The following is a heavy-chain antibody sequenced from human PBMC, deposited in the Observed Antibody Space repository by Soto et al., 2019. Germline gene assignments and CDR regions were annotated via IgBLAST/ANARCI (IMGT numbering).Heavy chain of an antibody. CDR3: ARDRGGGDWVGVDM. CDR1: GYTFTSYG. Sequence: ASVKVSCKASGYTFTSYGISWVRQAPGQGLERMGWISAYNGKTNYAQKLQGRVTMTTDTSTSTAYMELRSMRSEDTAVYYCARDRGGGDWVGVDMWGQGTMVTVSS. D-gene: IGHD2-21*02. V-gene: IGHV1-18*01. J-gene: IGHJ3*02. CDR2: ISAYNGKT.